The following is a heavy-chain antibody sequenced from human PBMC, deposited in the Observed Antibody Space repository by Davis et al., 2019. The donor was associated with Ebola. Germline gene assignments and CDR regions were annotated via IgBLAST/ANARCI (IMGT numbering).Heavy chain of an antibody. Sequence: GESLKISCAASGFTFSDYAMTWVRQAPGKGLEWVSGIMGGNGKTYYSESVKGRFTISRDNTKNTVFLQMNSLTVEDTAVYYCAKEAFAGSTKIDWFDPWGQGILVTVSS. CDR3: AKEAFAGSTKIDWFDP. D-gene: IGHD2-2*01. CDR1: GFTFSDYA. CDR2: IMGGNGKT. J-gene: IGHJ5*02. V-gene: IGHV3-23*01.